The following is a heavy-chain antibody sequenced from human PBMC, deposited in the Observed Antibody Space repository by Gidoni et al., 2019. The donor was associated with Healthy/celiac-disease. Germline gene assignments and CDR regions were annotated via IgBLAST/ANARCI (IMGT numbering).Heavy chain of an antibody. J-gene: IGHJ6*02. CDR2: IYHSGST. CDR3: AREQESEWFGESAPYGMDV. V-gene: IGHV4-38-2*02. Sequence: QVQLQESGPGLVKPSDTLSLLCTVSGYPISSGYYGGWIRQPPGKGLEWIGSIYHSGSTYYNPSLKSRVTISVDTSKNQFSLKLSSVTAADTAVYYCAREQESEWFGESAPYGMDVWGQGTTVTVSS. CDR1: GYPISSGYY. D-gene: IGHD3-10*01.